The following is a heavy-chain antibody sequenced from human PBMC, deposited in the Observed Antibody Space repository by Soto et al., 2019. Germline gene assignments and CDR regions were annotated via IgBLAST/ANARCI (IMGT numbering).Heavy chain of an antibody. CDR3: AKDFGTSYYGSGDDAFDI. Sequence: EVQLLESGGGLVQPGGSLRLSCAASGFTFSSYVMSWVRQAPGKGLEWVSAISGRGGSTYYADSVKGRFTISRDNSKNTLSLQMNSLTAEDTAVYYCAKDFGTSYYGSGDDAFDIWGQGTMVTVSS. CDR2: ISGRGGST. D-gene: IGHD3-10*01. V-gene: IGHV3-23*01. CDR1: GFTFSSYV. J-gene: IGHJ3*02.